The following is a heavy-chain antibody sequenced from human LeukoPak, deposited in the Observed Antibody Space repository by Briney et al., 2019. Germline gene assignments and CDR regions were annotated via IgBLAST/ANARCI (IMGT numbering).Heavy chain of an antibody. CDR3: ARENIVGSTWGDIDY. CDR2: INEDGSKK. J-gene: IGHJ4*02. V-gene: IGHV3-7*01. Sequence: GGSLRLSCAASGFTPSSYWMSWVRQAPGMGLEWVANINEDGSKKFYVDSVKGRFTISRDNAKNSLYLQMNSLRAEDTAVYYCARENIVGSTWGDIDYWGQGTLVTVSS. D-gene: IGHD1-26*01. CDR1: GFTPSSYW.